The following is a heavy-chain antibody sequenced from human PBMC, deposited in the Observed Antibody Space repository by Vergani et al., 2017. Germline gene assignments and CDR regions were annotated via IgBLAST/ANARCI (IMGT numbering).Heavy chain of an antibody. CDR2: ISGHGDRT. V-gene: IGHV3-23*01. J-gene: IGHJ6*02. Sequence: EVHLLESGGGQVEAGGSLRLSCVASGFTFSNSAMSWVRQTSGKGLEWVSAISGHGDRTYYADSVKGRFTISRDNSKNTVYLQMNSLRAEDTAVYYCARKHISNYYDSSGYYYMGYYYGMDVWGQGTTVTVSS. D-gene: IGHD3-22*01. CDR3: ARKHISNYYDSSGYYYMGYYYGMDV. CDR1: GFTFSNSA.